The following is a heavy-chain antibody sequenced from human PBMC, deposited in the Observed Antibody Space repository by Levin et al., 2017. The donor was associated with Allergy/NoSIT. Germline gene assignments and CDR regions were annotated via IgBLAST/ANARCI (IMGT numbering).Heavy chain of an antibody. D-gene: IGHD4-17*01. J-gene: IGHJ4*02. CDR3: ARVSSDDYGDYGPLDY. Sequence: SVKVSCKASGGTFSSYAISWVRQAPGQGLEWMGGIIPIFGTANYAQKFQGRVTITADKSTSTAYMELSSLRSEDTAVYYCARVSSDDYGDYGPLDYWGQGTLVTVSS. V-gene: IGHV1-69*06. CDR1: GGTFSSYA. CDR2: IIPIFGTA.